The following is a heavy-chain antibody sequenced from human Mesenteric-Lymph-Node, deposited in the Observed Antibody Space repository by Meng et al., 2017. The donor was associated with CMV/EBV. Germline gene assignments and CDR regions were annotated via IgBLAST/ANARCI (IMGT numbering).Heavy chain of an antibody. J-gene: IGHJ6*02. D-gene: IGHD3-3*01. CDR3: ARGSGDFWSGYTDYYYYYGMDV. Sequence: GESLKISCAASGFTFSNFAMHWVRQAPGKGLEWVAVITFDESNRYYADSVKGRFTISRDNAKNTLYLQMNSLRAEDTAVYYCARGSGDFWSGYTDYYYYYGMDVWGQGTTVTVSS. V-gene: IGHV3-30*04. CDR1: GFTFSNFA. CDR2: ITFDESNR.